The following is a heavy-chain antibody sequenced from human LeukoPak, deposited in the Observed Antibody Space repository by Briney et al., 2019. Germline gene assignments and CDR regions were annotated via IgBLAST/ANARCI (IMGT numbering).Heavy chain of an antibody. J-gene: IGHJ4*02. V-gene: IGHV4-59*11. CDR2: IYYSGST. CDR1: GGSISSHY. Sequence: SETLSLTCTVSGGSISSHYWSWIRQLPGKGLEWIGYIYYSGSTNYNPSLKSRVTISVDTSKNQFSLKLSSVTAADTAVYYCARDPSYSGSYFDYWGQGTLVTVSS. CDR3: ARDPSYSGSYFDY. D-gene: IGHD1-26*01.